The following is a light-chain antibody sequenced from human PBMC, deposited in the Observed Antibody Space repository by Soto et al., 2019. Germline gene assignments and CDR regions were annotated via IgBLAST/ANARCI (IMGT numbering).Light chain of an antibody. CDR1: SSDVGNYNL. V-gene: IGLV2-23*01. Sequence: QSALTQPASVSGSPGQSITISCTGTSSDVGNYNLVSWYQQHPGKAPKLMIYEGSKRPSGVSNRFSASKSGNTASLTISGLQAVDEADYYCCSYAGSSTYYVFGTGTKVTVL. CDR3: CSYAGSSTYYV. CDR2: EGS. J-gene: IGLJ1*01.